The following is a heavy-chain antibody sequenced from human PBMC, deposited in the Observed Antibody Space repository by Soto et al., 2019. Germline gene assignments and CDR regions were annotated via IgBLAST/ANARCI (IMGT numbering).Heavy chain of an antibody. CDR2: IYPGDSDT. V-gene: IGHV5-51*01. CDR1: GYSFTSYW. CDR3: ARQNNYDFISGYYCGMDV. D-gene: IGHD4-4*01. J-gene: IGHJ6*02. Sequence: GESLKISCKGSGYSFTSYWIGWVRQIPGKGLEWMGIIYPGDSDTRYSPSFQGQVTISADKSISTAYLQWSSLKASDTAMYYCARQNNYDFISGYYCGMDVWGQGTTVTVSS.